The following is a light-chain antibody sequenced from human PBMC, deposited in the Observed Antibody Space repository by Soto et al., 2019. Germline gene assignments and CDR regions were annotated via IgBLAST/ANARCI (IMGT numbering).Light chain of an antibody. V-gene: IGLV2-18*02. CDR3: SSYTSSSTLL. Sequence: QSALTQPPSVSGSPGQSVTISCTGTSSDVGRYNRVSWYQQPPGTAPKLMIYEVSNRPSGVHDRFSGSKSGNTASLTISGLQAEDEADYYCSSYTSSSTLLFGGGTKVTVL. CDR1: SSDVGRYNR. CDR2: EVS. J-gene: IGLJ2*01.